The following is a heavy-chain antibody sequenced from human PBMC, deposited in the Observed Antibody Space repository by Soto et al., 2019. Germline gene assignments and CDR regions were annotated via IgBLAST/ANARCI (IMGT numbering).Heavy chain of an antibody. CDR1: GFTVSSNY. Sequence: GGSLRLSCAASGFTVSSNYMSWVRQAPGKGLEWVSVIYSGGSTYYADSVKGRFTISRDNSKNTLYLQMNSLGAEDTAVYYCATNRPYCSSTSCYDPSDAFDIWGQGTMVTVSS. CDR3: ATNRPYCSSTSCYDPSDAFDI. CDR2: IYSGGST. J-gene: IGHJ3*02. V-gene: IGHV3-66*01. D-gene: IGHD2-2*01.